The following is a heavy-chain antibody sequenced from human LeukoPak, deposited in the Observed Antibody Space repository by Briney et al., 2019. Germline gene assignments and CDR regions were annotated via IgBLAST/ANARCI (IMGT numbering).Heavy chain of an antibody. Sequence: PSETLSLTCTVSGGSISSSSYYWGWIRQPPGKGLEWIGSIYYSGSTYYNPSLKSRVTISVDTSKNQFSLKLSSVTAADTAVYYCARLRMITFGGVIDPTFDYWGQGTLVTVSS. CDR3: ARLRMITFGGVIDPTFDY. CDR2: IYYSGST. J-gene: IGHJ4*02. CDR1: GGSISSSSYY. V-gene: IGHV4-39*01. D-gene: IGHD3-16*02.